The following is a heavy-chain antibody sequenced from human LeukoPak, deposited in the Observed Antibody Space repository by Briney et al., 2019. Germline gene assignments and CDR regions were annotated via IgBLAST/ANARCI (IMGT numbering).Heavy chain of an antibody. CDR1: GDSISSSIYY. V-gene: IGHV4-39*01. D-gene: IGHD3-10*01. Sequence: PSETLSVTCTVSGDSISSSIYYRGWIRQPPGKGLEWIGCMYYNGYTYYTSSLKSRVTIFVDTSKNQFSLKLISVTAADTPVYYCARQGGDTMVRGVVRDWFDPWGQGTLVTVSS. CDR2: MYYNGYT. J-gene: IGHJ5*02. CDR3: ARQGGDTMVRGVVRDWFDP.